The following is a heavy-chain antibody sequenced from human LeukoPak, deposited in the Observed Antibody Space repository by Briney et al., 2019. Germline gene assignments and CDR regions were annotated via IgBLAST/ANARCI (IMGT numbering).Heavy chain of an antibody. J-gene: IGHJ4*02. Sequence: SETLSLTCGVSGGSISGTNWCSWVRQPPGQGLEWIGEISLAGQTNYNPSLNRRVTMSLDKSSNQLSLNLASVTAADTATYYCWRESEAFCPFCYWGQGTLVIVSS. CDR1: GGSISGTNW. CDR3: WRESEAFCPFCY. D-gene: IGHD2/OR15-2a*01. CDR2: ISLAGQT. V-gene: IGHV4/OR15-8*02.